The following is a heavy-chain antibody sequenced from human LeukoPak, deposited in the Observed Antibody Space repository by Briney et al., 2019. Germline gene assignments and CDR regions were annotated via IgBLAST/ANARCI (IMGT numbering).Heavy chain of an antibody. D-gene: IGHD3-16*01. V-gene: IGHV1-8*01. CDR1: GYTFTNYD. CDR3: ARVPTYFDRVWGISETQEFDY. J-gene: IGHJ4*02. Sequence: ASVRVSCKASGYTFTNYDINWVRQATGQALEWVGWMNPNRGNRGYAESFQGRVTMTMNTSVNTAYMELITLTSEDTAVYYCARVPTYFDRVWGISETQEFDYWGQGTLVTVSS. CDR2: MNPNRGNR.